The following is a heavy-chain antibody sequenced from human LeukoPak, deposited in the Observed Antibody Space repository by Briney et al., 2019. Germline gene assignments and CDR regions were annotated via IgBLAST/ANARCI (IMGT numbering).Heavy chain of an antibody. V-gene: IGHV4-59*01. CDR3: ASLSTIGWYFDL. CDR1: GGSISSYY. Sequence: SETLSRTCTVSGGSISSYYWSWIRQPPGKGLEWIGYIYYSGSTNYNPSLKSRVTISVDTSKNQFSLKLSSVTAADTAVYYCASLSTIGWYFDLWGRDTLVTVSS. D-gene: IGHD5-24*01. CDR2: IYYSGST. J-gene: IGHJ2*01.